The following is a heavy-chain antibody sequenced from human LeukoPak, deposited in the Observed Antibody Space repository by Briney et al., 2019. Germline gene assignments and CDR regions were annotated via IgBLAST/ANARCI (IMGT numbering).Heavy chain of an antibody. CDR1: GFTFSSYS. CDR2: ISSSSSYI. CDR3: ARDRPDDYGDYSYYYYGMDV. D-gene: IGHD4-17*01. Sequence: PGGSLRLSCAASGFTFSSYSTNWVRQAPGKGLEWVSSISSSSSYIYYADSVKGRFTISKDNAKNSLYLQMNSLRAEDTAVYYCARDRPDDYGDYSYYYYGMDVWGQGTTVTVSS. V-gene: IGHV3-21*01. J-gene: IGHJ6*02.